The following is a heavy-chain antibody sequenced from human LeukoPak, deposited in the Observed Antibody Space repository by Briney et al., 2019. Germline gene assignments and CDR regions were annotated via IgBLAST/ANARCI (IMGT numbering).Heavy chain of an antibody. V-gene: IGHV3-30-3*01. Sequence: GGSLRLSCAASGFTFSSYAMHWARHAPGKGLEWVAVISYDGSNKYYADSVKGRFTISRDNSKNTLYLQMNSLRAEDTAVYYCARDGGGYSYGWYYFDYWGQGTLVTVSS. J-gene: IGHJ4*02. CDR1: GFTFSSYA. D-gene: IGHD5-18*01. CDR2: ISYDGSNK. CDR3: ARDGGGYSYGWYYFDY.